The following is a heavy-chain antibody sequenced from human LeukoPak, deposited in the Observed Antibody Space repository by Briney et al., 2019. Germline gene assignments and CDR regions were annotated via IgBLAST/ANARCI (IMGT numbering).Heavy chain of an antibody. D-gene: IGHD3-3*01. CDR2: ISARGGSP. CDR1: GFTLSNYA. J-gene: IGHJ4*02. CDR3: AKDLSFLGYFFDY. V-gene: IGHV3-23*01. Sequence: PGGSLRLSCAGSGFTLSNYAMNWVRQAPGEGLEWVSAISARGGSPYYADSVKGRFTISRDNSKNTLYLQMNTLRAEDTAVYYCAKDLSFLGYFFDYWGQGTLVTVSS.